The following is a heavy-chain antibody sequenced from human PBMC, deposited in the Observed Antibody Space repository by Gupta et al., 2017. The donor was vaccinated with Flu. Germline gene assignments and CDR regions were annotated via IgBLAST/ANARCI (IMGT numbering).Heavy chain of an antibody. Sequence: QVQLQQWGAGLLKPSETLSLTCAVYGGSFSGYFWSWIRQSPGKGLEWIGEINHSGSTTYNPSLKSRAIISVDTTRNQFSLNMRSVTAADTAVYICARTYCSSTTCQGRTREYYFDHWGPGTLVTVSS. J-gene: IGHJ4*02. D-gene: IGHD2-2*01. CDR2: INHSGST. CDR1: GGSFSGYF. CDR3: ARTYCSSTTCQGRTREYYFDH. V-gene: IGHV4-34*01.